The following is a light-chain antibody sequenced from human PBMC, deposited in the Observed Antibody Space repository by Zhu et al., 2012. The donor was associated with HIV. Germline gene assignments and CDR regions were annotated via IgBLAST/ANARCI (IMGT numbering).Light chain of an antibody. CDR3: QHYYSYSG. CDR1: QDISTY. J-gene: IGKJ1*01. V-gene: IGKV1-8*01. Sequence: AIRMTQSPSSLSASTGDRVIITCRASQDISTYLAWYQQKPGKAPKLLIYAASTLQSGVPSRFSGSGSGTDFTLTISCLQSEDFATYYCQHYYSYSGFGQGDQGGNQ. CDR2: AAS.